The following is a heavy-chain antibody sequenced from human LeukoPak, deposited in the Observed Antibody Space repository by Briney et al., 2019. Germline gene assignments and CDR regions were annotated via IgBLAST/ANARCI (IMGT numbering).Heavy chain of an antibody. CDR1: GGSISSSGYC. V-gene: IGHV4-39*07. J-gene: IGHJ5*02. Sequence: SETLSLTCTVSGGSISSSGYCWGWIRQPPGKGLEWIGSIDYSGNTNYSPSLESRVTISVDTSKNQFSLKLASVTAADTAIYYCAKGAGGFSYYNWFDPWGQGTLVTVSS. CDR2: IDYSGNT. D-gene: IGHD5-18*01. CDR3: AKGAGGFSYYNWFDP.